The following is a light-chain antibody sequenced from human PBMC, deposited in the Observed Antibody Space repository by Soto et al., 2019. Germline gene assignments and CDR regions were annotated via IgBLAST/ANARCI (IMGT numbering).Light chain of an antibody. J-gene: IGLJ2*01. V-gene: IGLV1-47*02. CDR2: SNN. Sequence: QSVLTQPPSASGTPGQRVTISCSGSSSNIGSNYVYWYQQLPGTAPKLLIYSNNQRPSGVPDRFSGSKSGTSASLAISGLRSDDEAAYYCAAWDDSLSGVVFGGGTKVTVL. CDR1: SSNIGSNY. CDR3: AAWDDSLSGVV.